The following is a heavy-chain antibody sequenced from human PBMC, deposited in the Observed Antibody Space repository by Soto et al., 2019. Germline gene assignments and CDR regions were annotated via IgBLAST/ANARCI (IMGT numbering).Heavy chain of an antibody. CDR1: GDSISSGNKY. CDR3: ARVPSPFDYYYAMDV. Sequence: SDTLSLTSTVSGDSISSGNKYWSWIRQPPGKGLEWIGYIFSSGTTYYNPSLKSRLTMSLDASQNQFSLKLNSLTDADTAVYFCARVPSPFDYYYAMDVWGQLTTVTVSS. CDR2: IFSSGTT. V-gene: IGHV4-30-4*02. D-gene: IGHD3-16*01. J-gene: IGHJ6*02.